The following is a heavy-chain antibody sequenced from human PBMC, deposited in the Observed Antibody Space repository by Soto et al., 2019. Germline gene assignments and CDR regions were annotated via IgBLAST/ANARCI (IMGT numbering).Heavy chain of an antibody. Sequence: QVQLVQSGAEVKKPGASVKLSCKASADSFSSFYIHLVRQAPGQGLEWMGLISPIGDSTEYAQKFQGRDTMTRDTSTRTVYMVLSSLSSEDTASYYCAASSGYFLRDYWGQGTLVTVSS. CDR1: ADSFSSFY. J-gene: IGHJ4*02. CDR3: AASSGYFLRDY. CDR2: ISPIGDST. V-gene: IGHV1-46*01. D-gene: IGHD3-22*01.